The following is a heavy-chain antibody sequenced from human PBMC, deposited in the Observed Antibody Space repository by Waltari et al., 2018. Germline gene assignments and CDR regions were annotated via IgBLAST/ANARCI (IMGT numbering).Heavy chain of an antibody. J-gene: IGHJ4*02. CDR2: ISGSGGST. CDR3: AKDFYSSSSVKDY. Sequence: EVQLLESGGGLVQPGGSLRLSCAASGFTFSSYAMSWVRQAPGKGLEWVSAISGSGGSTDYADSVKGRFTSSRDNSKNTLYLQMNSLRAEDTAVYYCAKDFYSSSSVKDYWGQGTLVTVSS. D-gene: IGHD6-6*01. V-gene: IGHV3-23*01. CDR1: GFTFSSYA.